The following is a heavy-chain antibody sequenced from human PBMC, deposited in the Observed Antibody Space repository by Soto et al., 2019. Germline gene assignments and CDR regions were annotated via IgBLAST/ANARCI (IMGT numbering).Heavy chain of an antibody. J-gene: IGHJ5*02. CDR1: GGTFSSYA. CDR2: IIPIFGTA. V-gene: IGHV1-69*13. CDR3: ARGLELRATFPFDP. Sequence: SVKVSCKASGGTFSSYAISWVRQAPGQGLEWMGGIIPIFGTANYAQKFQGRVTITADESTSTAYMELSSLRSEDTAVYYCARGLELRATFPFDPWGQGTLVTAPQ. D-gene: IGHD1-7*01.